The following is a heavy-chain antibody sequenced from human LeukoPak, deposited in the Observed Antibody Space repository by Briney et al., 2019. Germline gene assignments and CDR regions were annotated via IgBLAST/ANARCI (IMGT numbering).Heavy chain of an antibody. CDR1: GFAFSSYW. J-gene: IGHJ3*01. Sequence: GGSLRLSCAASGFAFSSYWMHWVRQPPGKGLLWVSRITSDGSITRYADSVKGRFTISRDNAKNTLYLQMNSLRAEDTAVYYCARGAFGVYAFDLWGQGTMVTVSS. V-gene: IGHV3-74*01. CDR3: ARGAFGVYAFDL. CDR2: ITSDGSIT. D-gene: IGHD3-3*01.